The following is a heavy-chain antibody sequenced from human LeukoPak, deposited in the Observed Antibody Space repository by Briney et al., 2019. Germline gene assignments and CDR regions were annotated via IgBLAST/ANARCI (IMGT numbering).Heavy chain of an antibody. J-gene: IGHJ5*02. Sequence: SETLSLTCTVSGGSISSGGYYWSWLRQHPGKGLEWIGYIYYSGSTYYNPSLKSRVTISVDTSKNQFSLKLSSVTAADTAVYYCARSGTAMAQGWFDPWGQGTLVTVSS. D-gene: IGHD5-18*01. CDR1: GGSISSGGYY. CDR3: ARSGTAMAQGWFDP. CDR2: IYYSGST. V-gene: IGHV4-31*03.